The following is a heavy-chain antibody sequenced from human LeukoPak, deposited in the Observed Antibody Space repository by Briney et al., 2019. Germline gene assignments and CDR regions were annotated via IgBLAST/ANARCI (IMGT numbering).Heavy chain of an antibody. CDR3: ARGPTYYDFWSGYGYFDY. CDR1: GGSISSYY. V-gene: IGHV4-59*01. CDR2: IYYSGST. Sequence: ASETLSLTCTVSGGSISSYYCSWIRQPPGKGLEWIGYIYYSGSTNYNPSLKSRVTISVDTSKNQFSLKLSSVTAADTAVYYCARGPTYYDFWSGYGYFDYWGQGTLVTVSS. D-gene: IGHD3-3*01. J-gene: IGHJ4*02.